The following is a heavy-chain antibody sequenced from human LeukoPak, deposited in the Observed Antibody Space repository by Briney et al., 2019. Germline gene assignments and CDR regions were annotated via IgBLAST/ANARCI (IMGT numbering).Heavy chain of an antibody. CDR1: GGSISSSGYY. CDR2: IYYSGST. D-gene: IGHD1-26*01. CDR3: ARHEYSGSYYGLSWFDP. V-gene: IGHV4-39*01. J-gene: IGHJ5*02. Sequence: PSETLSLTCTVSGGSISSSGYYWGWIRQPPGEGLEWIASIYYSGSTYYNPSLKSRVTISVDTSKNQLSLKLSSLTAADTAVYYCARHEYSGSYYGLSWFDPWGQGTLVTVSS.